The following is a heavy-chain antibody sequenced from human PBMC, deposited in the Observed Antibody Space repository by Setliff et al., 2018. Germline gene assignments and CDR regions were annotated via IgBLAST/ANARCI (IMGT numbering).Heavy chain of an antibody. CDR3: ARDTGVRGQDTTGYYGGGFAY. J-gene: IGHJ4*02. D-gene: IGHD3-22*01. CDR1: GYTFTKYP. Sequence: ASVKVSCKASGYTFTKYPINWVRQAPGQGLERMGWINTKTGNPTYAQAFRGRLVFSLDTSVSTAYLQITSLKAEDTAVYYCARDTGVRGQDTTGYYGGGFAYWGQGALVTVSS. CDR2: INTKTGNP. V-gene: IGHV7-4-1*02.